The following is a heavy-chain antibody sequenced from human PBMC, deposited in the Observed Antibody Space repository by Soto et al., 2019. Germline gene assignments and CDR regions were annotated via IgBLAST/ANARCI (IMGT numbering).Heavy chain of an antibody. Sequence: QVQLVESGGGVVQPGRSLRLSCAASGFTFSSYAMNWVRQAPGKGLAWVAVISYDGSNKYYADSVKGRFTISRDNSKNRLYQQMNSLTPEDTAVYYYARVEGARYYDSSGYSNDAFDIWGQGRMVTVSS. V-gene: IGHV3-30-3*01. CDR3: ARVEGARYYDSSGYSNDAFDI. CDR2: ISYDGSNK. CDR1: GFTFSSYA. D-gene: IGHD3-22*01. J-gene: IGHJ3*02.